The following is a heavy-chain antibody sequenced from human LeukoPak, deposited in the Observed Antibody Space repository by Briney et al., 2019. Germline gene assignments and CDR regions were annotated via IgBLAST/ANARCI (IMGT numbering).Heavy chain of an antibody. CDR1: GFTFSSYA. D-gene: IGHD1-26*01. Sequence: TGGSLRLSCAASGFTFSSYAMSWVRQAPGKGLVWVSRVNTDGSSTNYADSVKGRFTISRDNAKNTLYLQMNSLRAEDTAVYYCARFRFSGTYSFDYWGQGTLVTVSS. V-gene: IGHV3-74*01. J-gene: IGHJ4*02. CDR3: ARFRFSGTYSFDY. CDR2: VNTDGSST.